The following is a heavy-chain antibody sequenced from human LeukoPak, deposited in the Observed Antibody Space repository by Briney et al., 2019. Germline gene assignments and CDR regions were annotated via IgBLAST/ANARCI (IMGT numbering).Heavy chain of an antibody. CDR2: IYSNGDT. V-gene: IGHV4-4*07. Sequence: SETLSLTCTVSGGSISSYYWSWIRQPAGKGQEWIGRIYSNGDTDYNSSLKSRVTISVDTSKNQFSLKLTSVTATDTAVYYCARGFGWATAESFDYWGQGTLVTVSS. CDR3: ARGFGWATAESFDY. D-gene: IGHD3-10*01. CDR1: GGSISSYY. J-gene: IGHJ4*02.